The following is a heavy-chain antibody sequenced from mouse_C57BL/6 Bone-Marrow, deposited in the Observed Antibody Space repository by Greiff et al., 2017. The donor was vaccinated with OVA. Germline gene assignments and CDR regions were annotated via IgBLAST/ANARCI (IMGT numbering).Heavy chain of an antibody. Sequence: EVMLVESGGGLVKPGGSLKLSCAASGFTFSDYGMHWVRQAPEKGLEWVAYISSGSSTIYYADTVKGRFTISRDNAKNTLFLQMTSLRSEDTAMYYCANHYYGSSLYARDYWGKGTSVTVSS. CDR1: GFTFSDYG. CDR2: ISSGSSTI. V-gene: IGHV5-17*01. CDR3: ANHYYGSSLYARDY. D-gene: IGHD1-1*01. J-gene: IGHJ4*01.